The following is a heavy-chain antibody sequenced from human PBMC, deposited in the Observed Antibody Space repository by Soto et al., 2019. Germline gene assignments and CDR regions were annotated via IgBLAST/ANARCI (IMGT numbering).Heavy chain of an antibody. CDR3: SIAGAGRRVNY. D-gene: IGHD6-13*01. V-gene: IGHV5-51*01. Sequence: GEAEKRASECCGERVTRYWMRWVRQMNGKGLEWMGIIYPGDSDTRYSPSFQGQVPISADKSISTAYLQWSSLKASDTAMYYFSIAGAGRRVNYWRHATLVTVS. J-gene: IGHJ4*01. CDR1: GERVTRYW. CDR2: IYPGDSDT.